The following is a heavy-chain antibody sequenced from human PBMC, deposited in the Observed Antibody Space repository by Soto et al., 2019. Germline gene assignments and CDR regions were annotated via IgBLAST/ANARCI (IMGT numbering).Heavy chain of an antibody. CDR3: ARAISLIMAASAD. V-gene: IGHV1-18*04. CDR1: VCHCSNYD. J-gene: IGHJ4*02. CDR2: VSPYNGNA. D-gene: IGHD2-8*01. Sequence: SVQVACNTSVCHCSNYDLTVLLQDPGQGLEWMGWVSPYNGNANYTEKFKGRVSMTTDTSTTTAYIELTSLTSDDTAIYYCARAISLIMAASADWGQGTLVTVSA.